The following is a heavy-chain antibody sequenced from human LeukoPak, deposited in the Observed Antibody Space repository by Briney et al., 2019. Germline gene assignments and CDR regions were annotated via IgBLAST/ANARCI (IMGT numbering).Heavy chain of an antibody. J-gene: IGHJ5*02. D-gene: IGHD3-10*01. CDR1: GFTFSSYA. Sequence: VQPGRSLRLSCAASGFTFSSYAMHWVRQAPGKGLEWVAVISYDGSNKYYADSVKGRFTISRDNSKNTLYLQMNSLRAEDTAVYYCARGGGGSCYPWGQGTLVTVSS. CDR2: ISYDGSNK. V-gene: IGHV3-30-3*01. CDR3: ARGGGGSCYP.